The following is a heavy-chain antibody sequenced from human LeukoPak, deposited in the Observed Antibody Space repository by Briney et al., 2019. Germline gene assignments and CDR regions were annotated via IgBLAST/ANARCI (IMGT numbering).Heavy chain of an antibody. CDR2: ISAYNGNT. V-gene: IGHV1-18*01. Sequence: ASVKVSCKASGGTFSSYAISWVRQAPGQRLEWMGWISAYNGNTNTAQKFQGRVTMTTDTSTSTAYMELRSLRSDDTAVYYCARGTYYYGSGSPHTDHWGQGTLVSVSS. CDR3: ARGTYYYGSGSPHTDH. J-gene: IGHJ4*02. CDR1: GGTFSSYA. D-gene: IGHD3-10*01.